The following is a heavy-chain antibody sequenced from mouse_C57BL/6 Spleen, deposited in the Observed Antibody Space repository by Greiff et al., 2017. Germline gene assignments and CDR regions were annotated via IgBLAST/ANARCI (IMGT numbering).Heavy chain of an antibody. J-gene: IGHJ2*01. CDR1: GYSFTSYY. Sequence: QVHVKQSGPELVKPGASVKISCKASGYSFTSYYIHWVKQRPGQGLEWIGWIYPGSGNTKYNEKFKGKATLTADTSSSTAYMQLSSLTSEDSAVYYCARGYYYGSSDYFDYWGQGTTLTVSS. CDR3: ARGYYYGSSDYFDY. V-gene: IGHV1-66*01. D-gene: IGHD1-1*01. CDR2: IYPGSGNT.